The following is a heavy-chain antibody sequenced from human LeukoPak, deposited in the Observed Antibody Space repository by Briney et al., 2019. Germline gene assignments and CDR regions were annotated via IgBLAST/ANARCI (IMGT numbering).Heavy chain of an antibody. CDR1: GGSISSSSYY. J-gene: IGHJ5*02. V-gene: IGHV4-39*01. D-gene: IGHD4-23*01. CDR2: IYYSGST. CDR3: ARQETTVVTNWFDP. Sequence: SETLSLTCTVSGGSISSSSYYWGWLRQPPGKGLEWIGSIYYSGSTYYNPSLKSRVTISVDTSKNQFSLKLSSVTAADTAVYYCARQETTVVTNWFDPWGQGTLVTVSS.